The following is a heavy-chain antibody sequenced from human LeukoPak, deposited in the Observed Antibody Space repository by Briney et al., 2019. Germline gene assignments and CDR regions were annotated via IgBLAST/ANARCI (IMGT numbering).Heavy chain of an antibody. D-gene: IGHD3-10*01. CDR2: IWYDGSNK. CDR1: GFTFSSYG. CDR3: AREVPRRDAFDI. V-gene: IGHV3-33*01. Sequence: PGGSLRLSCAASGFTFSSYGMHWVRQAPGKGLEWVAVIWYDGSNKYYADSVKGRFAISRDNSKNTLYLQMNSLRAEDTAVYYSAREVPRRDAFDIWGQGTMVTVSS. J-gene: IGHJ3*02.